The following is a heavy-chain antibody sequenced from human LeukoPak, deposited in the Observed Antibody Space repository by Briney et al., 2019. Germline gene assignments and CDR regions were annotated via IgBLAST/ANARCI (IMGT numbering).Heavy chain of an antibody. CDR3: ARSGGIGAGGFDP. J-gene: IGHJ5*02. D-gene: IGHD3-16*01. V-gene: IGHV3-30*03. CDR1: GFTFSRYG. CDR2: ISYDGSNK. Sequence: GGSLRLSCAASGFTFSRYGMHWVRQAPGKGLERVAVISYDGSNKYYADSVKGRFTISRDNSKNTLYLQMNSLRAEDTALYYCARSGGIGAGGFDPWGQGTLVTVSS.